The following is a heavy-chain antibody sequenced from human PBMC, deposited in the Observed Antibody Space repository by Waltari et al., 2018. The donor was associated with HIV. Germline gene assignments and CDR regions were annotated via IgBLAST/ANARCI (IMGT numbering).Heavy chain of an antibody. J-gene: IGHJ4*02. CDR2: IKEEGSEK. CDR3: ARDEVLTGYASVFDK. V-gene: IGHV3-7*01. CDR1: GFTFSSYW. Sequence: EVQLVESGGGLVQPGWSLRLSCAASGFTFSSYWMSWVRQAQGQGLEWVANIKEEGSEKNYVDSVKGRFIISRENDKNSVYLQMNSLRGEDTAVYYCARDEVLTGYASVFDKWGQGILVTVSS. D-gene: IGHD3-9*01.